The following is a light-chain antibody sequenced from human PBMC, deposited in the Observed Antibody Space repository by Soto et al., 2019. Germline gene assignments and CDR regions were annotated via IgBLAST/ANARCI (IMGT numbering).Light chain of an antibody. CDR3: QQFGSSEWT. CDR2: GAS. Sequence: EIVLTQSPGTLSLSPGERATLSWRASQSVSSSYLAWYQQKPGQAPRLLIYGASSRATGIPDKFSGSGSGTDFTLTISRLEPEDFAVYYCQQFGSSEWTFGQGTKVDI. J-gene: IGKJ1*01. V-gene: IGKV3-20*01. CDR1: QSVSSSY.